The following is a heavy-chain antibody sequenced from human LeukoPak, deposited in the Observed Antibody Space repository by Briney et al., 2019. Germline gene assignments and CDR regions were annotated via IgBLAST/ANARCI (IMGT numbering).Heavy chain of an antibody. CDR1: GGSISSNNHY. J-gene: IGHJ4*02. V-gene: IGHV4-39*07. Sequence: SETLSLTCTVSGGSISSNNHYWGWIRQPPGKGLEWIGSIYYRGSTYYNPSLKSRVTISVDTSKNQFSLKLSSVTAADTAVYYCARVQSPYYYDSSGYYLVQNYFDYWGQGTLVTVSS. CDR3: ARVQSPYYYDSSGYYLVQNYFDY. CDR2: IYYRGST. D-gene: IGHD3-22*01.